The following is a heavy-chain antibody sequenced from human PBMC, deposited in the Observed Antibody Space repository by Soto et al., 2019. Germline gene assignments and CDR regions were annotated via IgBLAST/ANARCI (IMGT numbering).Heavy chain of an antibody. D-gene: IGHD2-15*01. CDR1: GGTFSSYT. CDR3: ARVLSRGGSGFAFDI. J-gene: IGHJ3*02. V-gene: IGHV1-2*04. CDR2: IIPNSGGT. Sequence: ASVKVSCKASGGTFSSYTISWVRQAPGQGLEWMGRIIPNSGGTNYAQKFQGWVTMTRDKSISTAYMELSRLRSDDTAVYYCARVLSRGGSGFAFDIWGQGTMVTVSS.